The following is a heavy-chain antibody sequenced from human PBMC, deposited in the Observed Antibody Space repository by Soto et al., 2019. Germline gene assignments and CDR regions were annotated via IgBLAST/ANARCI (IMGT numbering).Heavy chain of an antibody. J-gene: IGHJ6*02. Sequence: PSETLSLTCTVSGGSISSSSYYWGWIRQPPGKGLERFGSIYYSSSTYYNPSINSRVTISVDTSKNQFSLKLSSVIAADTAVYYCARQGREGPAVAYYYYYGMDVWAQGTTVTVSS. D-gene: IGHD1-26*01. CDR2: IYYSSST. V-gene: IGHV4-39*01. CDR1: GGSISSSSYY. CDR3: ARQGREGPAVAYYYYYGMDV.